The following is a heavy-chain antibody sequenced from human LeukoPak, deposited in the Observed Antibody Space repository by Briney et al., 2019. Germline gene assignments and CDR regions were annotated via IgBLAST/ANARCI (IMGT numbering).Heavy chain of an antibody. CDR3: ARPGKWLYYFDY. J-gene: IGHJ4*02. CDR1: GGSISSSSYY. V-gene: IGHV4-39*01. D-gene: IGHD6-19*01. CDR2: IYYSGST. Sequence: SSETLSLTCTVSGGSISSSSYYWGWIRQPPGKGLEWIGSIYYSGSTYYNPSLKSRVTISVDTSKNQFSLKLSSVTAADTAVYYCARPGKWLYYFDYWGQGTLVTVSS.